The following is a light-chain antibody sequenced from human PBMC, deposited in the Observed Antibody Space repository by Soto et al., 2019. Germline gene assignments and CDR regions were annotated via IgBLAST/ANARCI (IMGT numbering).Light chain of an antibody. J-gene: IGLJ2*01. CDR1: SNDVGGYDY. CDR2: DVS. V-gene: IGLV2-14*03. Sequence: QSALTQPASVSGSPGQSITISCTGTSNDVGGYDYVTWYQHHPGKAPKLMIYDVSNRPSGISDRFSASKSGNTASLTISGVHAEDEAHYYCSSYTSRATLVFGGGTKLTFL. CDR3: SSYTSRATLV.